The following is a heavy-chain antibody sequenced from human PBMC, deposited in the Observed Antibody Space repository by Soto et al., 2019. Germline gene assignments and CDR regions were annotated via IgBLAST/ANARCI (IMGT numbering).Heavy chain of an antibody. CDR2: ISHYGNT. Sequence: QVRLQESGPGLVEPSGTLSLTCGVSGGSMRNDDWWSWVRQTPGQGLEWIGEISHYGNTNYNTSLKSRVTMSIATSKNKSSLKVRSLTAADTAMYYCARNGDCASGICYVGWFDPWGQGTLVSVSS. CDR1: GGSMRNDDW. V-gene: IGHV4-4*02. CDR3: ARNGDCASGICYVGWFDP. D-gene: IGHD2-2*01. J-gene: IGHJ5*02.